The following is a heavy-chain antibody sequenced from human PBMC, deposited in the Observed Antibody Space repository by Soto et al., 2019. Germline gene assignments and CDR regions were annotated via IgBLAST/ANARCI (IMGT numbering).Heavy chain of an antibody. CDR3: ASNHWDIVATIYLFDI. V-gene: IGHV1-69*02. J-gene: IGHJ3*02. D-gene: IGHD5-12*01. Sequence: ASVKVSCKASGGTFSSYTISWVRQAPGQGLEWMGRIIPILGIANYAQKFQGRVTITADKSTSTAYMELSSLRSEDTAVYYCASNHWDIVATIYLFDIWGQGTMVTVSS. CDR2: IIPILGIA. CDR1: GGTFSSYT.